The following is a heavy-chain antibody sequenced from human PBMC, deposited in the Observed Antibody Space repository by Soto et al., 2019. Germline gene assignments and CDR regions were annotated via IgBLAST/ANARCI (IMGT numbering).Heavy chain of an antibody. D-gene: IGHD6-19*01. CDR1: RVAFSKFV. CDR2: IIPIFGTA. V-gene: IGHV1-69*01. CDR3: AKVRYSSPMGYYYGMDV. Sequence: QAQLEQSGGEVKKPGSSVKVSCKASRVAFSKFVTWVRQAPGLGLEWVGGIIPIFGTANYAQNFQGRVTITADESTSTSYMEVNNLRSEDTAVYYCAKVRYSSPMGYYYGMDVWGQGTTVTVSS. J-gene: IGHJ6*02.